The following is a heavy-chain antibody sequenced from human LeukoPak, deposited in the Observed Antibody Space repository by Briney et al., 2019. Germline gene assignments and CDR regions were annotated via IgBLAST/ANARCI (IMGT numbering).Heavy chain of an antibody. V-gene: IGHV3-48*01. CDR2: ISSSSSTI. CDR1: GFTFSSYS. J-gene: IGHJ6*03. Sequence: GGSLRLSCAASGFTFSSYSMNWVRQAPGKGLEWVSYISSSSSTIYYADSVEGRFTISRANAKNSLYLQMNSLRAEDTAVYYCARGAYYYYYYMHVWGKGTTVTVSS. CDR3: ARGAYYYYYYMHV.